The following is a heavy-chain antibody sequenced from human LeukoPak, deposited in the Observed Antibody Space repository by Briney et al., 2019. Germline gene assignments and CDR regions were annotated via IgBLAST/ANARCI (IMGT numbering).Heavy chain of an antibody. J-gene: IGHJ6*02. Sequence: GGSLRLSCAASGFTVSSNYMSWVRQAPGKGLEWVSVIYSGGSTYNADSVKGRFTISRDNSKNTLYLQMNSLRAEDTAVYYCARDKGWALGMDVWGQGTTVTVSS. D-gene: IGHD6-19*01. CDR3: ARDKGWALGMDV. CDR1: GFTVSSNY. CDR2: IYSGGST. V-gene: IGHV3-66*02.